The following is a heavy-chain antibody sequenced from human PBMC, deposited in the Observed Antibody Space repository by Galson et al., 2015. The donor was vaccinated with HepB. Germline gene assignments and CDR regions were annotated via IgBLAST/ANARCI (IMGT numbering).Heavy chain of an antibody. Sequence: SLRLSCAASGFTFSSYGMHWVRQAPGKGLEWVAVISYDGSNKYYADSVKGRFTISRDNSKNTLYLQMNSLRAEDTAVYYCAKEGERDYYFDYWGQGTLVTVSS. J-gene: IGHJ4*02. V-gene: IGHV3-30*18. CDR3: AKEGERDYYFDY. CDR2: ISYDGSNK. D-gene: IGHD2-21*01. CDR1: GFTFSSYG.